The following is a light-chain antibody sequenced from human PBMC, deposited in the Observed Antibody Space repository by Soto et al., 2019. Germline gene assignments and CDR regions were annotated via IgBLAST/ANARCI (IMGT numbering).Light chain of an antibody. CDR3: CSYAGRSSVL. V-gene: IGLV2-11*01. CDR1: NSDIGGYDY. Sequence: QSVLTQPRSVSGSPGQSVTISCSGTNSDIGGYDYVSWYRQKPGEAPKVIIYDVNKRPSGVPNRFSGSKSGSTASLSISGLQAEDESDYYCCSYAGRSSVLFGGGTKLTVL. CDR2: DVN. J-gene: IGLJ2*01.